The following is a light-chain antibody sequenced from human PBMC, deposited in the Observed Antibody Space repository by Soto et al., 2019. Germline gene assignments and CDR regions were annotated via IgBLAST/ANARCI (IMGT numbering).Light chain of an antibody. Sequence: DIQMTQSPSSLSASVGDRVTITCRASQTITYYLNWYQQKPGKAPKLLIYGASSLQSGVPSRFSGRGSGTDFTLIISSLQLEDFATYYCQQSYSTPLTFGGGTKVEI. CDR2: GAS. CDR3: QQSYSTPLT. J-gene: IGKJ4*01. V-gene: IGKV1-39*01. CDR1: QTITYY.